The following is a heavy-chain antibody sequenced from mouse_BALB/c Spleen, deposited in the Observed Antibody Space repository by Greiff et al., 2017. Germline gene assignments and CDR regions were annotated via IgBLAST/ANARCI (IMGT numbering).Heavy chain of an antibody. Sequence: VHVKQPGPELVKPGASVKVSCKASGYAFTSYNMYWVKQSHGKSLEWIGYIDPYNGGTSYNQKFKGKATLTVDKSSSTAYMHLNSLTSEDSAVYYCARTGYYGGSPFAYWGQGTLVTVSA. CDR3: ARTGYYGGSPFAY. CDR1: GYAFTSYN. V-gene: IGHV1S135*01. D-gene: IGHD1-1*01. J-gene: IGHJ3*01. CDR2: IDPYNGGT.